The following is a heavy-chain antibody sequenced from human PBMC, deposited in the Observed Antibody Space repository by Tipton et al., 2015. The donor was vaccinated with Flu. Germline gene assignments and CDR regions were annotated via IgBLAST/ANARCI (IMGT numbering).Heavy chain of an antibody. D-gene: IGHD3-10*01. CDR3: ARGREARGGHYGMDV. J-gene: IGHJ6*02. Sequence: SGFTFSSYGMHWVRQAPGKGLEWVAVIWYDGSNKYYADSVKGRFTISRDNDKRSLYLQMNTLRAEDTAVYYCARGREARGGHYGMDVWGQGTTVTVSS. CDR2: IWYDGSNK. CDR1: GFTFSSYG. V-gene: IGHV3-33*01.